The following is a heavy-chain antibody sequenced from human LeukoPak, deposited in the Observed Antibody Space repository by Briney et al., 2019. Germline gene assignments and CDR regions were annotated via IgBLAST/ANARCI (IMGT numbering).Heavy chain of an antibody. CDR3: ARSDCSGGSCYSHFDY. J-gene: IGHJ4*02. CDR1: GGSISSYY. Sequence: SETLSLTCTVSGGSISSYYWSWIRQPAGKGLEWIGRIYTSGSTNYNPSLKSRVTISVDTSKNQFSLKLSSVTAADTAVYYCARSDCSGGSCYSHFDYWGQGTLVTVSS. CDR2: IYTSGST. V-gene: IGHV4-4*07. D-gene: IGHD2-15*01.